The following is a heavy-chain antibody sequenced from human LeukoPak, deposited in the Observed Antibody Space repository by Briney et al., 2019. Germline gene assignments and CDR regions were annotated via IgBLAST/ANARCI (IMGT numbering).Heavy chain of an antibody. D-gene: IGHD6-13*01. CDR3: AREVKTASGSWWFDA. CDR2: ISAAGRTV. J-gene: IGHJ5*02. CDR1: GFTFSNDE. Sequence: GGSLRLSCAASGFTFSNDEMNWVRQAPGKGLEWVSFISAAGRTVYYAESVRGRFTISRDNAKNSLYLQMNNLRAEDTAIYYCAREVKTASGSWWFDAWGQGTLVTVSS. V-gene: IGHV3-48*03.